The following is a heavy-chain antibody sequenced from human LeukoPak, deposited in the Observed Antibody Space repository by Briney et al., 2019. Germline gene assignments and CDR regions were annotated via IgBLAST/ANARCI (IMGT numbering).Heavy chain of an antibody. J-gene: IGHJ5*02. CDR2: ISCSSGST. CDR1: GCTFNDYA. Sequence: GGSLRLSWAASGCTFNDYAMHWVRQAPGKRLEWVSGISCSSGSTAYADSVNGRFTISRDNANNSLSLLMNSLRVEDTALYYCAKWNRQPLVKGWFDTWGQGALVIVSS. D-gene: IGHD6-13*01. CDR3: AKWNRQPLVKGWFDT. V-gene: IGHV3-9*01.